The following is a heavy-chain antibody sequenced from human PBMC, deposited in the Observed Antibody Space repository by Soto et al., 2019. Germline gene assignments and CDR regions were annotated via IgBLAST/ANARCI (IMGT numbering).Heavy chain of an antibody. CDR1: GYTFTCYY. CDR3: ARAGYSSSWYYFDY. Sequence: SVKVSYTASGYTFTCYYMHWVRQAPGQGLEWMGWINPNSGGTNYAQKFQGRVTMTRDTSISTAYMELSRLRSDDTAVYYCARAGYSSSWYYFDYWGQGTLVTVSS. D-gene: IGHD6-13*01. V-gene: IGHV1-2*02. J-gene: IGHJ4*02. CDR2: INPNSGGT.